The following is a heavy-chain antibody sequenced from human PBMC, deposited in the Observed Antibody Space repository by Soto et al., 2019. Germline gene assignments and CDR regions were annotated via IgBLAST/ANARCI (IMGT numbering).Heavy chain of an antibody. D-gene: IGHD3-22*01. CDR1: GFTFTSSA. Sequence: GASVKVSCKASGFTFTSSAVQWVLQARGQRLEWIGWIVVGSVNTNYAQKFQERVTITRDMSTSTAYMELSSLRSEDTAVYYCAAHPLYYYDSSGYNDYWGQGTLVTVSS. CDR2: IVVGSVNT. J-gene: IGHJ4*02. CDR3: AAHPLYYYDSSGYNDY. V-gene: IGHV1-58*01.